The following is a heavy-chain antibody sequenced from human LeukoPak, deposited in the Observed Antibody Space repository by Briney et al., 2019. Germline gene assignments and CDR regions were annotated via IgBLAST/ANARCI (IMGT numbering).Heavy chain of an antibody. CDR2: ISRSSSYI. V-gene: IGHV3-21*01. Sequence: PGGSLRLSCAASGFTFSSYSMNWVRQAPGKGLEWVSSISRSSSYIYYADSVKGRFTISRDNAKNSLYLQMNSLRAEDTAVYYCARDLRSSGWYYFDYWGQGTLVTVSS. J-gene: IGHJ4*02. CDR3: ARDLRSSGWYYFDY. CDR1: GFTFSSYS. D-gene: IGHD6-19*01.